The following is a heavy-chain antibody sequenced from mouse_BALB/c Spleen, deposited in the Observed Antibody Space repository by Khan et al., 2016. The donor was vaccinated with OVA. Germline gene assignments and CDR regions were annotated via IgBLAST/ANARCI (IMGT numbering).Heavy chain of an antibody. D-gene: IGHD4-1*01. J-gene: IGHJ3*01. V-gene: IGHV1-5*01. Sequence: VRLQQSGTVLARHGASVKMSCKASGYTFTSYWMHWVKQRPGQGLEWIGDIYPGNTDTNYNQKFTGKAKLTAVTSTSTAYMELSSLTNEDSAVYYCTRRNWDVAWIAYGGQGTLVTVSA. CDR2: IYPGNTDT. CDR3: TRRNWDVAWIAY. CDR1: GYTFTSYW.